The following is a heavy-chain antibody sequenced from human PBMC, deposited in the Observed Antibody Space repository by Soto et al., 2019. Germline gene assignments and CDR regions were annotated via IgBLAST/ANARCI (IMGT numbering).Heavy chain of an antibody. CDR3: ARVALGYDYAVV. D-gene: IGHD4-17*01. CDR1: GYTFNAFY. V-gene: IGHV1-46*02. Sequence: ASVKVSCKAFGYTFNAFYMHWVRQAPGQGLEWMGVISPSGDGTSYAQKFQGRVTMTRDTSTSTVYMELSSLRSEDTAVYYCARVALGYDYAVVWGQGTTVTVSS. J-gene: IGHJ6*02. CDR2: ISPSGDGT.